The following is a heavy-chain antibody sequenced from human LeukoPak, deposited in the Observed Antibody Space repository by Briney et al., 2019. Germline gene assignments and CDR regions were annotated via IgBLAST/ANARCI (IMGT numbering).Heavy chain of an antibody. V-gene: IGHV4-39*01. CDR3: ARLYTRKGGADY. CDR1: GGSISSSSYY. CDR2: IYYSGST. J-gene: IGHJ4*02. D-gene: IGHD3-16*01. Sequence: KASETLSLTCTVSGGSISSSSYYWGWIRQPPGKGLEWIGSIYYSGSTYYNPSLKSRVTISVDTSKNQFSLKLSSVTAADTAVYYCARLYTRKGGADYWGQGTLVTVSS.